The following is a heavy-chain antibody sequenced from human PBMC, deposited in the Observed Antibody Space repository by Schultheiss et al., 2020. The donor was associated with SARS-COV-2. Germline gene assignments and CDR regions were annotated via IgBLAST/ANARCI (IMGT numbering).Heavy chain of an antibody. CDR1: GFTFSSYG. V-gene: IGHV3-30*18. Sequence: GGSLRLSCAASGFTFSSYGMHWVRQAPGKGLEWVAVISYDGSNKYYADSVKGRFTISRDNSKNTLYLQMNSLRAEDTAVYYCAKYRRYYDILTGYFQAHNQALESYGMDVWGQGTTVTVSS. J-gene: IGHJ6*02. D-gene: IGHD3-9*01. CDR3: AKYRRYYDILTGYFQAHNQALESYGMDV. CDR2: ISYDGSNK.